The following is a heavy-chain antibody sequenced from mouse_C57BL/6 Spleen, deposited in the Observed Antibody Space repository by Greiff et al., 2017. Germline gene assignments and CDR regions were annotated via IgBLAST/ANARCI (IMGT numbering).Heavy chain of an antibody. CDR3: ASRNYYGSSPGWYFDV. V-gene: IGHV1-72*01. D-gene: IGHD1-1*01. J-gene: IGHJ1*03. CDR2: IDPNSGGT. CDR1: GYTFTSYW. Sequence: QVQLQQSGAELVKPGASVKLSCKASGYTFTSYWMHWVKQRPGRGLEWIGRIDPNSGGTKYNEKFKSKATLTVDKPSSTAYMQLSSLTSEDSAVYYCASRNYYGSSPGWYFDVWGTGTTVTVSS.